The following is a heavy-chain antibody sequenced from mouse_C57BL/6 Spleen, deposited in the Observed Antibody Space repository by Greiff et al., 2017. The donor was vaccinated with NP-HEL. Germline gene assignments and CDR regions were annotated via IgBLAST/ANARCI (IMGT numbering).Heavy chain of an antibody. J-gene: IGHJ2*01. CDR1: GYTFTDYY. D-gene: IGHD4-1*01. V-gene: IGHV1-76*01. CDR2: IYPGSGNT. Sequence: QVQLKESGAELVRPGASVKLSCKASGYTFTDYYINWVKQRPGQGLEWIARIYPGSGNTYYNEKFKGKATLTAEKSSSTAYMQLSSLTSEDSAVYFCAREELTGTFDYWGQGTTLTVSS. CDR3: AREELTGTFDY.